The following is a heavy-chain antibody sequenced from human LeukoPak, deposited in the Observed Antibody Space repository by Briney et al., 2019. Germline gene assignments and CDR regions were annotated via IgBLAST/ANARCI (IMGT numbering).Heavy chain of an antibody. CDR3: ARWFTITSGDYDILTSSYHRGMDV. CDR1: GYAFTGYN. V-gene: IGHV1-2*02. D-gene: IGHD3-9*01. Sequence: ASVKVSCKASGYAFTGYNMHWVRQAPGQGLEWMGWINPNSGGTNYAQKFQGRVTMTRDMSISTAYMELSRLTSDDTAVYYCARWFTITSGDYDILTSSYHRGMDVWGQGTTVTVSS. CDR2: INPNSGGT. J-gene: IGHJ6*02.